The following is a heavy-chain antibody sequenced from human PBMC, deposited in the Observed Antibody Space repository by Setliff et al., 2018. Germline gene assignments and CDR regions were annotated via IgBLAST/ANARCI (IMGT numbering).Heavy chain of an antibody. Sequence: PSETLSLTCTVSGASVTNVNYYWGWIRQPPGKGLEWIASVYYNGRTYYNPSFKSRLTMSVDKSRNQFSLKLTSVTAADTAVFYCARIAYFDCWRGYGVGAFDLWGHGTMVTVSS. CDR3: ARIAYFDCWRGYGVGAFDL. D-gene: IGHD3-3*01. V-gene: IGHV4-39*01. CDR1: GASVTNVNYY. CDR2: VYYNGRT. J-gene: IGHJ3*01.